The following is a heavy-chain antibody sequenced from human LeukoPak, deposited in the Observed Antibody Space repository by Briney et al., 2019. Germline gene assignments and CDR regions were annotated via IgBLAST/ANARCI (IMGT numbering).Heavy chain of an antibody. J-gene: IGHJ6*04. D-gene: IGHD6-13*01. CDR1: GGSFSGYY. Sequence: SETLSLTCAVYGGSFSGYYWSWIRQPPGKGLEWIGEINHSGSTNYNPSLKSRVTISVDTSKNQFSLKLSSVTAADTAVYYCARGLNRIPAAGIKVDVWGKGTTVTVSS. CDR2: INHSGST. CDR3: ARGLNRIPAAGIKVDV. V-gene: IGHV4-34*01.